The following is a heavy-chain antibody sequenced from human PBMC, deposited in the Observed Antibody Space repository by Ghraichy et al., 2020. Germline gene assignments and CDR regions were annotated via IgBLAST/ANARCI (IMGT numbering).Heavy chain of an antibody. J-gene: IGHJ2*01. CDR1: GGTFSSYA. CDR3: ARVRPGGYYDSSGYYSWYFDL. Sequence: SVKVSCKASGGTFSSYAISWVRQAPGQGLEWMGGIIPIFGTANYAQKFQGRVTITADESTSTAYMELSSLRSEDTAVYYCARVRPGGYYDSSGYYSWYFDLWGRGTLVTVSS. D-gene: IGHD3-22*01. V-gene: IGHV1-69*13. CDR2: IIPIFGTA.